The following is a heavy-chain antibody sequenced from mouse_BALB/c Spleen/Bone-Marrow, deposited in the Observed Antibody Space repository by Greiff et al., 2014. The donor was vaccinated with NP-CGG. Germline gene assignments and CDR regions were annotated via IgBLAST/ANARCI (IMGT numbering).Heavy chain of an antibody. CDR2: IYPSDSYT. V-gene: IGHV1-69*02. CDR1: GYTLTSYW. CDR3: ATGTRFAY. D-gene: IGHD4-1*01. Sequence: QVQLQQSGAELVRPGASVKLSCKASGYTLTSYWINWVKQRPGQGLEWIGNIYPSDSYTNYNQKFKDKATLTVDKSSITAYMQHSSPTSEDSAVYYCATGTRFAYWGQGTLVTVSA. J-gene: IGHJ3*01.